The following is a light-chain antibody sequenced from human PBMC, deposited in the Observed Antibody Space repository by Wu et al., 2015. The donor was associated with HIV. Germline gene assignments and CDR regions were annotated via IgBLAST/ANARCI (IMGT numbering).Light chain of an antibody. CDR3: QYRTT. J-gene: IGKJ5*01. CDR1: QSIGNY. Sequence: EIVLTQSPATLSLSPGDRATLSCRASQSIGNYLAWYQQRPGQTPRLLFFDTSSRATGIPPRFSGRGSGTDFTLTISSLESEDFALYYCQYRTTFGQGTRLESK. CDR2: DTS. V-gene: IGKV3-11*01.